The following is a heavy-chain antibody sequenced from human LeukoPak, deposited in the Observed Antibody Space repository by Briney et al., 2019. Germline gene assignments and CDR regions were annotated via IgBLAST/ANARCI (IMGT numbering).Heavy chain of an antibody. V-gene: IGHV1-46*01. D-gene: IGHD1-26*01. CDR1: GYTFTSYN. CDR3: AKDGGSYNFAY. CDR2: INPSGGGT. J-gene: IGHJ4*02. Sequence: ASVKVSCKASGYTFTSYNIHWVRQAPGQGLEWMGIINPSGGGTTYAQKFQGRVTMTRDTSTNTVYMELSSLISEDTAVYYCAKDGGSYNFAYWGQGTLVTVSS.